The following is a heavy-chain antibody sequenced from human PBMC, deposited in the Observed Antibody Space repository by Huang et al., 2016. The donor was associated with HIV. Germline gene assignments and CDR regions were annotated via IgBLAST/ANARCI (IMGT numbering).Heavy chain of an antibody. CDR1: GYTFTNYD. CDR3: ARSAYGDLDY. CDR2: MNPNTGNT. D-gene: IGHD4-17*01. Sequence: QVHLVQSGAEVKKPGASVKVSCKASGYTFTNYDINWVRQAPGRGLVWMGWMNPNTGNTGCAQTFQGRVTMTRKTSITTAYMELTSLTSEDTAVYYCARSAYGDLDYWGLGTLVIVSS. V-gene: IGHV1-8*02. J-gene: IGHJ4*02.